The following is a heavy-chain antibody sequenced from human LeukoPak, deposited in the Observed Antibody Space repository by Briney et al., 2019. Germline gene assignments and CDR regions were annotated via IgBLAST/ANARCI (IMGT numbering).Heavy chain of an antibody. CDR2: ISSSSSYI. CDR3: ARGVCSSTSCYGD. CDR1: GFTFSSYS. V-gene: IGHV3-21*01. J-gene: IGHJ4*02. Sequence: GGSLRLXCAASGFTFSSYSMNWVRQAPGKGLEWVSSISSSSSYIYYADSVKGRFTISGDNAKNSLYLQMNSLRAEDTAVYYCARGVCSSTSCYGDWGQGTLVTVSS. D-gene: IGHD2-2*01.